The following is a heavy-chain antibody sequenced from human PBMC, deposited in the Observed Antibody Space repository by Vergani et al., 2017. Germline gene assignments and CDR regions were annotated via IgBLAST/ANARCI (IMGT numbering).Heavy chain of an antibody. CDR2: VNQDRSEK. CDR3: VRVPLIRRGSGNYGINNYHGMDV. Sequence: EGQLVESGGDWVQRGGSLRLSCAASGFISSSYWMSWVRQAPGKGLEWVANVNQDRSEKYYVDSVRGRFTISRDNAKNSIYLQMNSLRAEDTAVYFCVRVPLIRRGSGNYGINNYHGMDVWGQGTTVIVSS. J-gene: IGHJ6*02. D-gene: IGHD3-10*01. CDR1: GFISSSYW. V-gene: IGHV3-7*01.